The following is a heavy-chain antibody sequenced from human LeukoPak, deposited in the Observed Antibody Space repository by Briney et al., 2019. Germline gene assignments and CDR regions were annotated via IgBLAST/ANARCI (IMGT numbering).Heavy chain of an antibody. J-gene: IGHJ4*02. V-gene: IGHV4-4*09. Sequence: PSETLSLTCTVSGGSISSYYRSWIRQPPGKGLEWIGYIYTSGSTNYNPSLKSRVTISVDTSKNQFSLKLSFVTAADTAAYYCARLGRMYSSSWYFDYWGQGTLVTVSS. D-gene: IGHD6-13*01. CDR3: ARLGRMYSSSWYFDY. CDR1: GGSISSYY. CDR2: IYTSGST.